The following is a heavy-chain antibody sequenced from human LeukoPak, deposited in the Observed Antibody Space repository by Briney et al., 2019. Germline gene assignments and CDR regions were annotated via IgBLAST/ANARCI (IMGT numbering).Heavy chain of an antibody. CDR3: ARHRDYYDT. Sequence: SETLSLTCTVSGASINNNFWTWIRQPPGKGLEWIGYIYSSGSANYNPSLKSRVIISGDTSKNQISLNLTSETAADTAVYFCARHRDYYDTWGHGTLVTVSS. CDR1: GASINNNF. CDR2: IYSSGSA. J-gene: IGHJ4*01. V-gene: IGHV4-59*08. D-gene: IGHD3-22*01.